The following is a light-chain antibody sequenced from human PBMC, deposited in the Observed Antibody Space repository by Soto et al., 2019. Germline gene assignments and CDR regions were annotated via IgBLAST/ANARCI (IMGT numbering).Light chain of an antibody. J-gene: IGKJ2*01. CDR1: QSVSSN. CDR3: QQYNNWPRT. Sequence: EIVMTQSPATLSVSPGERATVSCRASQSVSSNLAWYQQKPGQAPRLLIYGASTRATGIPARFSGSGSVTEFTLTIGSLQSEDFAVDYCQQYNNWPRTFGQGTKLEIK. CDR2: GAS. V-gene: IGKV3-15*01.